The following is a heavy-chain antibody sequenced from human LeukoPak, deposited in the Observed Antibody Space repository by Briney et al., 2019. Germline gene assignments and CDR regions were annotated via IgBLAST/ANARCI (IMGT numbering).Heavy chain of an antibody. D-gene: IGHD2-8*02. V-gene: IGHV3-30*02. J-gene: IGHJ4*02. Sequence: GGSLRLSCAASGFTFSRNAIHWVRQGPGKGLEWVSYIAHHGSNKYADSVKGRFTISRDNSKRTLYLQMNSLRADDTAVYYCAKDGSWSCTDWGQGTLVTVSS. CDR3: AKDGSWSCTD. CDR1: GFTFSRNA. CDR2: IAHHGSNK.